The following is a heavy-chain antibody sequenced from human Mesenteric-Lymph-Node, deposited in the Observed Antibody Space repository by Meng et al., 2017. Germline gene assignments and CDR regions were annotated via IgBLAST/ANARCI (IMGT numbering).Heavy chain of an antibody. V-gene: IGHV1-3*01. CDR1: GNSFTTYA. CDR3: ARTGCSSSSCYDY. CDR2: INAGNGNT. D-gene: IGHD2-2*01. Sequence: VRLLQCGAEVKKPGASVKVSCKASGNSFTTYAMHWVRQAPGQRLEWMGWINAGNGNTKYSEKFQSRVTITRDTAASTAYMELSSLRSEDTAVYYCARTGCSSSSCYDYWGQGTLVTVSS. J-gene: IGHJ4*02.